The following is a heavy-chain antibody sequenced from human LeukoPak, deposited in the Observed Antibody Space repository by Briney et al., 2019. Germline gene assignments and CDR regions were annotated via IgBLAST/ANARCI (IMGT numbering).Heavy chain of an antibody. Sequence: GESLKISCKGSGYSFTSYWIGWVRQMPGKGLEWMGIIYPGDSDTRYSPSFQGQVTISADKSISTAYLQWSSLKASDTAMYYCARQAPIAAAGTHYFDYWDQGTLVTVSS. V-gene: IGHV5-51*01. J-gene: IGHJ4*02. CDR3: ARQAPIAAAGTHYFDY. D-gene: IGHD6-13*01. CDR1: GYSFTSYW. CDR2: IYPGDSDT.